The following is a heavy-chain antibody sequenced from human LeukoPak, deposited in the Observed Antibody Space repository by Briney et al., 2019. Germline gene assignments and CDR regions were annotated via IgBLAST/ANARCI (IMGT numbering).Heavy chain of an antibody. D-gene: IGHD1-1*01. J-gene: IGHJ4*02. CDR3: ASAYNSHFDY. CDR1: GFTFSSYW. Sequence: GGSLRLSCAASGFTFSSYWMHWVRQAPGKGLVCVSRIKSDGSSTSYADSVKGRFTISRDDAKNTLYLQMNSLRAEDTAVYYCASAYNSHFDYWGQGALVTVSS. V-gene: IGHV3-74*01. CDR2: IKSDGSST.